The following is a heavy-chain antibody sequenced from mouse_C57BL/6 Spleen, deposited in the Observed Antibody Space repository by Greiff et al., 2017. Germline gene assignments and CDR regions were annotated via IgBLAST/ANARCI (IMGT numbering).Heavy chain of an antibody. J-gene: IGHJ4*01. D-gene: IGHD1-2*01. CDR3: ARWGSAAYYAMDY. V-gene: IGHV1-22*01. Sequence: EVQLQQSGPELVKPGASVKMSCKASGYTFTDYNMHWVKQSHGKSLEWIGYINPNNGGTSYNQKFKGKATLTVNKSSSTAYMELRSLTSEDSAVYYCARWGSAAYYAMDYWGQGTSVTVSS. CDR1: GYTFTDYN. CDR2: INPNNGGT.